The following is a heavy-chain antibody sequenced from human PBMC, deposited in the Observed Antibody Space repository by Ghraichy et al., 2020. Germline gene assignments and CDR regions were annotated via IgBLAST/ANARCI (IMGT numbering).Heavy chain of an antibody. V-gene: IGHV3-23*01. D-gene: IGHD2-2*01. CDR1: GFTFSSYA. CDR3: AKDGEGYCSSTSCFLSWFDP. J-gene: IGHJ5*02. Sequence: GSLRLSCAASGFTFSSYAMSWVRQAPGKWLEWVSAISGSGGSTYYADSGKGQFTLSRDNSKNTLYLQMNSLRAEDTAVYYCAKDGEGYCSSTSCFLSWFDPWGQRTLVTVSS. CDR2: ISGSGGST.